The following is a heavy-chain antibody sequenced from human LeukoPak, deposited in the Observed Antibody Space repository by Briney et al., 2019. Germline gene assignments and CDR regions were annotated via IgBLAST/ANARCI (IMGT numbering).Heavy chain of an antibody. CDR2: IYPGDSDT. J-gene: IGHJ3*02. Sequence: GESLKISCQGSGYSFTSYWIGWVRQMPGKGLEWMGIIYPGDSDTRYSPSFQGQVTISADKSISTAYLQWSSLKASDTAMYYCARTGGVVPAAIGMDDAFDIWGQGTMVTVSS. V-gene: IGHV5-51*01. D-gene: IGHD2-2*01. CDR3: ARTGGVVPAAIGMDDAFDI. CDR1: GYSFTSYW.